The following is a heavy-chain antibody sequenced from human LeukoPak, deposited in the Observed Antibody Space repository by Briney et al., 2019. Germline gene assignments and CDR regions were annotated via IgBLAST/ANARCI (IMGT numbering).Heavy chain of an antibody. D-gene: IGHD3-22*01. CDR2: IDPSDSYT. Sequence: GESLKISFKGSGYSFTSYWISRVRQMPGKGLEWMGRIDPSDSYTNYSPSFQGHVTISADKSISTAYLQWSSLKGSDTAMYYCARGGLDYYDSSGYSLYYFDYWGQGTLVTASS. CDR3: ARGGLDYYDSSGYSLYYFDY. V-gene: IGHV5-10-1*01. J-gene: IGHJ4*02. CDR1: GYSFTSYW.